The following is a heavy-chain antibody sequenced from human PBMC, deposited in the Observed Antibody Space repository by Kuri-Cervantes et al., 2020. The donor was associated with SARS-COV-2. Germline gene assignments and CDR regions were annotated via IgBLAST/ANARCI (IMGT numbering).Heavy chain of an antibody. CDR2: ISSSSSYI. D-gene: IGHD3-10*01. J-gene: IGHJ4*02. CDR1: GFTFSSYS. V-gene: IGHV3-21*01. CDR3: ARDQRYYGSGREFDY. Sequence: GESLKISCAASGFTFSSYSMNWVRQAPGKGLEWVSSISSSSSYIYYADSVKGRFTISRDNAKNSLYLQMNSLRAEDTAVYYCARDQRYYGSGREFDYWGQGTLVTVSS.